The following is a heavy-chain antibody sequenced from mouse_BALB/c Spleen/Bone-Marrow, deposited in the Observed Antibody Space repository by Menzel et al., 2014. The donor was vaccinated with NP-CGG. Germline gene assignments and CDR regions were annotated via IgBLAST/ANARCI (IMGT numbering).Heavy chain of an antibody. CDR3: ARSDGNYGSYYFDY. D-gene: IGHD2-1*01. V-gene: IGHV4-1*02. CDR1: GFDFSRYW. Sequence: EVKVVESGGGLVQPGGSLKLSCTASGFDFSRYWLNWVRQAPGKGLEWIGEINPESSAINYTPSLKDNFIISRDNAKNTPYVQLIKVRSEDTALYYCARSDGNYGSYYFDYWGQGTSLTVSS. CDR2: INPESSAI. J-gene: IGHJ2*02.